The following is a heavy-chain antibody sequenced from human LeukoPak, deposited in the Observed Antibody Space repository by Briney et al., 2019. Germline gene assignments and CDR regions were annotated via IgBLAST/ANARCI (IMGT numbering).Heavy chain of an antibody. D-gene: IGHD3-3*02. J-gene: IGHJ2*01. CDR1: GYSFSTYW. Sequence: GESLKISCKASGYSFSTYWIGWVRQMPGKGLEWMGIVYPSDSDIRYSPSFQGQVTISADKSITTAYPQWSSLKASDTAMYFCARPHLDWYFDLWGRGTLVTVSS. V-gene: IGHV5-51*01. CDR3: ARPHLDWYFDL. CDR2: VYPSDSDI.